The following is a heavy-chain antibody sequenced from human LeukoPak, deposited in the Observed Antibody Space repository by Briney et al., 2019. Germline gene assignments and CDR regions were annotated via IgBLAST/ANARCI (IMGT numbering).Heavy chain of an antibody. D-gene: IGHD1-7*01. CDR2: MQDSGIT. CDR3: GRPSRTNYDFDY. CDR1: GGSISSDY. Sequence: PSETLSLPCTVSGGSISSDYWSWLPHSPGKGREGIGLMQDSGITDYKPSLKSRLLISVDTSKNQLSLKLSSVSAADTAVYYCGRPSRTNYDFDYWGPGVLVTVSS. V-gene: IGHV4-59*08. J-gene: IGHJ4*02.